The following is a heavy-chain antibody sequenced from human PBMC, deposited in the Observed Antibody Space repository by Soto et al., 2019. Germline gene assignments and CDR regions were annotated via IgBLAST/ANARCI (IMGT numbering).Heavy chain of an antibody. D-gene: IGHD2-2*02. V-gene: IGHV1-69*06. CDR3: ARRAAYCSSTSCYKGEDYYYGMDV. J-gene: IGHJ6*02. CDR1: GGTFSSYA. Sequence: GASVKVSCKASGGTFSSYAISWVRQAPGQGLEWMGGIIPIFGTANYAQKFQGRVTITADKSTSTAYMELSSLRSEDTAMYYCARRAAYCSSTSCYKGEDYYYGMDVWGQGTTVTVSS. CDR2: IIPIFGTA.